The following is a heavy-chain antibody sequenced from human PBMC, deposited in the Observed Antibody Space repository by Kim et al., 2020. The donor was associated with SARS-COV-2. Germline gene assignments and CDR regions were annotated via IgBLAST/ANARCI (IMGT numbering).Heavy chain of an antibody. D-gene: IGHD7-27*01. CDR3: ARHLNWGGGSDY. V-gene: IGHV5-51*01. Sequence: RYSPSFQGQVTISADKSISTAYLQWSSLKASDTAMYYCARHLNWGGGSDYWGQGTLVTVSS. J-gene: IGHJ4*02.